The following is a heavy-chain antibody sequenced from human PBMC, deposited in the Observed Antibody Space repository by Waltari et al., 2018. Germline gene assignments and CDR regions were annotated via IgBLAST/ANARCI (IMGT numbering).Heavy chain of an antibody. V-gene: IGHV4-59*11. CDR3: ARADYSNDPRLAKYYFDY. D-gene: IGHD4-4*01. J-gene: IGHJ4*02. CDR2: IYYSGST. CDR1: GGSISSHY. Sequence: QVQLQESGPGLVKPSETLSLTCTVSGGSISSHYWSWIRQPPGKGLEWIGYIYYSGSTNYNPSLKSRVTISVDTSKNQFSLKLSSLRSEDTAVYYCARADYSNDPRLAKYYFDYWGQGTLVTVSS.